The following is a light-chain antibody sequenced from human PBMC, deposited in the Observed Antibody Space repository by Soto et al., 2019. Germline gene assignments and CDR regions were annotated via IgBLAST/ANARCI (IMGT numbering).Light chain of an antibody. V-gene: IGKV1-33*01. CDR1: PTINNY. CDR3: QQYDKFLFT. Sequence: DIQMTQSPSSLSASVGDRVTITCQASPTINNYVNWYQQKPGKPPKLLIYDVSNLETGVPSRFSGGGSGTHFTFTITSLQPEDVATYYCQQYDKFLFTFGGGTKVEI. J-gene: IGKJ4*01. CDR2: DVS.